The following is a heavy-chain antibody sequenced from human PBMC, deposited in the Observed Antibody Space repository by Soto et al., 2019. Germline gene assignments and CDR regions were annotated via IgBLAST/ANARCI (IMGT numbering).Heavy chain of an antibody. CDR2: ISSSSSTI. Sequence: QAPGKGLEWVSYISSSSSTIYYADSVKGRFTISRDNAKNSLYLQMNSLRAEDTAVYYCAGGGSVVVATRRLMDVWGKGTTVTVSS. V-gene: IGHV3-48*01. D-gene: IGHD2-2*01. CDR3: AGGGSVVVATRRLMDV. J-gene: IGHJ6*03.